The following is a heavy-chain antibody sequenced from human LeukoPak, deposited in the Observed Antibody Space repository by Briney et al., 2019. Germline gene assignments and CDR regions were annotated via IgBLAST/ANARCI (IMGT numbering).Heavy chain of an antibody. Sequence: SQTLSLTCTVSGGSISSGGYYWSWIRQHPGKGLEWIGYIYYSGSTYYNPSLKSRVTISVDTSKNQFSLKLSSVTAADTAVYYCARFPVVPAATEVYYYYGMDVWGQGTTVTVSS. J-gene: IGHJ6*02. D-gene: IGHD2-2*01. CDR2: IYYSGST. CDR1: GGSISSGGYY. CDR3: ARFPVVPAATEVYYYYGMDV. V-gene: IGHV4-31*03.